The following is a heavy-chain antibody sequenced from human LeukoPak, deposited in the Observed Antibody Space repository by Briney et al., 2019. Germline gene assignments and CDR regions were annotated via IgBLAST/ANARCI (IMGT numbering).Heavy chain of an antibody. V-gene: IGHV1-58*01. CDR1: GFTSTNFA. J-gene: IGHJ4*02. D-gene: IGHD3-16*01. CDR2: IIVGSGAT. CDR3: AADLSNPRMGASYLDS. Sequence: SVKVSCKASGFTSTNFAVQWVRQAHGQRLEWIGWIIVGSGATKCAQDFQERVTITRDLSTSTLYMELRSLTSEDTAVYYCAADLSNPRMGASYLDSWGQGTLVTVSS.